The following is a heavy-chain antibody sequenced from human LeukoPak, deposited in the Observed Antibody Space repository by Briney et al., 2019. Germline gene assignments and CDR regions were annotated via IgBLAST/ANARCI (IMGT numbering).Heavy chain of an antibody. V-gene: IGHV1-46*01. Sequence: ASVKVSCKASGYALTTYDMHWVRQAPGQGLEWMGMINPGGGSTNYAQKFQGRVTMTRDTSTSTLYMALSSLRSEDTAVYYCARSYSTAWPEDYWGQGTLVTVSS. D-gene: IGHD6-19*01. CDR2: INPGGGST. CDR3: ARSYSTAWPEDY. J-gene: IGHJ4*02. CDR1: GYALTTYD.